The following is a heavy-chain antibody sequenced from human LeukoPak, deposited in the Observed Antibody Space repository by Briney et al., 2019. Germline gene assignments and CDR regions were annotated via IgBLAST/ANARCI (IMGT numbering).Heavy chain of an antibody. CDR2: ISYDGSNK. Sequence: GGSLRLSCAASGFTFSSYAMHWVRQAPGKGLEWVAVISYDGSNKYYADSVKGRFTISRDNSKNTLYLQMNSLRAEDTAVYYCARDSGSYLGDYWGQGTPVTVSS. J-gene: IGHJ4*02. CDR3: ARDSGSYLGDY. V-gene: IGHV3-30-3*01. CDR1: GFTFSSYA. D-gene: IGHD1-26*01.